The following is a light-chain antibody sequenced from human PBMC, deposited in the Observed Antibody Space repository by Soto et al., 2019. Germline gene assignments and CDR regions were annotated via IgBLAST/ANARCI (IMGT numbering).Light chain of an antibody. J-gene: IGLJ1*01. CDR3: SSYTSSSTYV. V-gene: IGLV1-44*01. CDR1: SSNIGDNT. Sequence: QSVLTQPPSASGTPGQSVTISCSGSSSNIGDNTVNWYQQLPGTAPKLLMYSNDQRWSGVPDRFSGSKSGTSASLAISGLQAEDEADYYCSSYTSSSTYVFGTGTKLTVL. CDR2: SND.